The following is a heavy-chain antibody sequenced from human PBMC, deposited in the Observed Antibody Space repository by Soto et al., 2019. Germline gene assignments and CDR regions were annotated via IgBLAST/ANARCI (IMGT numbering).Heavy chain of an antibody. D-gene: IGHD3-22*01. CDR2: IIPIFGTA. CDR3: ARMSPYYYDSSGYDNFDY. CDR1: GGTFSSYA. Sequence: SVKVSCKASGGTFSSYAISWVRQAPGQGLEWMGGIIPIFGTANYAQKFQGRVTITADESTSTAYMELSSLRSEDTAVYYCARMSPYYYDSSGYDNFDYWGQGTLVTVSS. V-gene: IGHV1-69*13. J-gene: IGHJ4*02.